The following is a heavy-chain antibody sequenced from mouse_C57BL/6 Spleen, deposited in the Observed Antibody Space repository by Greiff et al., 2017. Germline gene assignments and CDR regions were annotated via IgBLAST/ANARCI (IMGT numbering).Heavy chain of an antibody. CDR1: GFNIKDYY. CDR3: ASEAGLLGDYAMDY. V-gene: IGHV14-2*01. J-gene: IGHJ4*01. D-gene: IGHD2-10*01. Sequence: VQLQQSGAELVKPGASVKLSCTASGFNIKDYYMTWVKQRTEQGLEWIGRIDPEDGETKYDPKFKGKATLTVDTSYNTAYMELSSLSTEDTSVDYCASEAGLLGDYAMDYWGQGTSVTVSS. CDR2: IDPEDGET.